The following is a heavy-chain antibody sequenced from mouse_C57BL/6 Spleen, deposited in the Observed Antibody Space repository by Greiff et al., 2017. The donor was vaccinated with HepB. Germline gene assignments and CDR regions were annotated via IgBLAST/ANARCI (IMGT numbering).Heavy chain of an antibody. D-gene: IGHD2-4*01. CDR1: GYAFSSSW. J-gene: IGHJ3*01. Sequence: VQLQQSGPELVKPVASVKISCKASGYAFSSSWMNWVKQRPGKGLEWIGRIYPGDGDTNYNGKFKGKATLTADKSSSTAYMQLSSLTSEDSAVYFCARYYDFWFAYWGQGTLVTVSA. CDR3: ARYYDFWFAY. CDR2: IYPGDGDT. V-gene: IGHV1-82*01.